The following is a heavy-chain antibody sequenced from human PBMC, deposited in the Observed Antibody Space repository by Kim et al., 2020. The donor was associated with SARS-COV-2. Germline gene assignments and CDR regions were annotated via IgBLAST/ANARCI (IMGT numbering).Heavy chain of an antibody. V-gene: IGHV3-23*01. Sequence: ADPVKGRCPISRDNSKNTLYLQMNSLRAEDTAVYYCAKDRRQYSGYGGDYWGQGTLVTVSS. CDR3: AKDRRQYSGYGGDY. D-gene: IGHD5-12*01. J-gene: IGHJ4*02.